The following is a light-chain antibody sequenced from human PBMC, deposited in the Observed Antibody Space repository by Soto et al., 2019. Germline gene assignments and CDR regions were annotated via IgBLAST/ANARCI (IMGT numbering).Light chain of an antibody. CDR3: QQYNNWPLT. Sequence: ETVMTQSPAALSVSPGEPATLSCRASQSVSSNLAWYEQKPGQAPRLLIYGASIRAIGIPARFSGSGSGTDFTLTISSLQSEDFAVYYCQQYNNWPLTLGGGTKVDIK. CDR1: QSVSSN. V-gene: IGKV3-15*01. CDR2: GAS. J-gene: IGKJ4*01.